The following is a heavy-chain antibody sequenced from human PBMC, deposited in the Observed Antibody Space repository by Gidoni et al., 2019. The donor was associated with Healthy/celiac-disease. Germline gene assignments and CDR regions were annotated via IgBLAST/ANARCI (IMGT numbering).Heavy chain of an antibody. CDR2: ISAYNGNT. J-gene: IGHJ4*02. Sequence: QVQLVQHGAAVNQPGASVKVSCKASGYTFTLSGISWVRQDPGQGLEWMGWISAYNGNTNYAQKVQGRFTMTTDNSTSTAYMELRSLRSDDTAVYYCARGLLVGATTWFYFDYWGQGTLVTVSS. D-gene: IGHD1-26*01. V-gene: IGHV1-18*01. CDR1: GYTFTLSG. CDR3: ARGLLVGATTWFYFDY.